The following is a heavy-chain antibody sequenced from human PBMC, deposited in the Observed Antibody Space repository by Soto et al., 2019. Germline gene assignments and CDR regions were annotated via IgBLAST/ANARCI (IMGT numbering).Heavy chain of an antibody. D-gene: IGHD6-13*01. CDR2: INPASGST. J-gene: IGHJ4*02. Sequence: QVQLVQSGAEVKKPGASVKLSCRTSGYTFTHYYIHWVRQAPRQGLEWLAIINPASGSTNYAQDFQGRVTLTMDTSTTTVYMELSGLRAEDTAIFYCARDLAAGDYWGQGTLVTVSS. V-gene: IGHV1-46*01. CDR3: ARDLAAGDY. CDR1: GYTFTHYY.